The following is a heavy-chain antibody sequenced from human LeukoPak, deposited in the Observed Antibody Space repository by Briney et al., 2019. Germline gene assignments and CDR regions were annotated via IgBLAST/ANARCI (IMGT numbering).Heavy chain of an antibody. CDR3: AREGLAYFDY. J-gene: IGHJ4*02. CDR2: IRYDGSNT. Sequence: GGSLRLSCVASGFNFIYYGMYWVRQAPGKGLEWVAFIRYDGSNTYYVDSVKGRFTISRDKNTLYLQMNSLRAEDTAIYYCAREGLAYFDYWGQGTLVTVSS. V-gene: IGHV3-30*02. D-gene: IGHD5-12*01. CDR1: GFNFIYYG.